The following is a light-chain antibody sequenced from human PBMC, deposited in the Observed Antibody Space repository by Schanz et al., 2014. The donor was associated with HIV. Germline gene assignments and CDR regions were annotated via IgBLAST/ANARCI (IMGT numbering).Light chain of an antibody. J-gene: IGKJ1*01. CDR1: QSVSSSY. Sequence: EIVLTQSPGTLSLSPGERATLSCRASQSVSSSYLAWYQQKPGQAPRLLIYGASRRATGIPDRFSGSGSGTDFSLTISGLEPEDFAVYYCQQYGVSPPWTFGQGTRVEIK. V-gene: IGKV3-20*01. CDR2: GAS. CDR3: QQYGVSPPWT.